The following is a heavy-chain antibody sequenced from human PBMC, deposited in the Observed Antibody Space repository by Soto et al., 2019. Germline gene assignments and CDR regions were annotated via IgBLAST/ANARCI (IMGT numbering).Heavy chain of an antibody. Sequence: EVQLLESGGGLVQPGGSLRLSCAASGFTFSSYAMTWVRQAPGKGLEWVSVLSGSGVSTYYADSVKGRFTISRDNSKNTLYLQMTSLRAEDPAVYYCAKGGGSKDYYDTSGYYLYYYYAMDVWGQGTTVTVSS. CDR1: GFTFSSYA. CDR3: AKGGGSKDYYDTSGYYLYYYYAMDV. D-gene: IGHD3-22*01. V-gene: IGHV3-23*01. CDR2: LSGSGVST. J-gene: IGHJ6*02.